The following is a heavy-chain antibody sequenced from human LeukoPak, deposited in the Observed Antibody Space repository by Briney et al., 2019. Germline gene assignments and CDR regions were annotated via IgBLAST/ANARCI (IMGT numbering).Heavy chain of an antibody. CDR1: GFTFSSYA. Sequence: GGSLRLSCAASGFTFSSYAMHWVRQAPGKGLEWVAVISYDGSNKYYADSVKGRFTISRDNSKNTLFLQMNSLRSEDTAVYFCASTVTLEYWGQGTLVIVSS. V-gene: IGHV3-30*14. D-gene: IGHD4-17*01. CDR3: ASTVTLEY. J-gene: IGHJ4*02. CDR2: ISYDGSNK.